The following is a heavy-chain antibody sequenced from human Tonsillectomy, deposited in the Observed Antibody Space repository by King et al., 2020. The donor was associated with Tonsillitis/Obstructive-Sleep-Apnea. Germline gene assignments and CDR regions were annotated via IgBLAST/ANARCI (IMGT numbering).Heavy chain of an antibody. CDR3: ATNTGSYYDFFMDD. Sequence: QLVQSGAEVKQPGESLRISCKGSGYSFTNYWISWVRQMPGKGLEWMGKIDPSDSYINYSPSFQGHVTISTDKSNSTAYLHWSSLKAADTAMYYCATNTGSYYDFFMDDWGQGTPVTVSS. V-gene: IGHV5-10-1*01. D-gene: IGHD3-3*01. J-gene: IGHJ6*02. CDR2: IDPSDSYI. CDR1: GYSFTNYW.